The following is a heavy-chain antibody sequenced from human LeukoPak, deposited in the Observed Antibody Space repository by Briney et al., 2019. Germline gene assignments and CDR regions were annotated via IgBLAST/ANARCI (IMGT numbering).Heavy chain of an antibody. Sequence: PGGSLRLSCAASGFTVSSNYMSWVRQAPGKGLIWVSRINLDGTETTYADSVKGRFTISRDNAKNTLYLQMNSLRAEDTAVYYCVREVTVTSYFDYWGQGILVTVSS. CDR1: GFTVSSNY. CDR3: VREVTVTSYFDY. CDR2: INLDGTET. V-gene: IGHV3-74*01. J-gene: IGHJ4*02. D-gene: IGHD2-21*02.